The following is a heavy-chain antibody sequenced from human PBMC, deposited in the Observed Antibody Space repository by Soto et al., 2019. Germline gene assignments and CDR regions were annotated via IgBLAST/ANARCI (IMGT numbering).Heavy chain of an antibody. D-gene: IGHD6-19*01. CDR2: ISDSDAYT. CDR1: GFTFSNYA. V-gene: IGHV3-23*01. J-gene: IGHJ5*01. CDR3: AKNATSGWYDS. Sequence: EVQLLQSGGGLVQPGGSLRLSCAASGFTFSNYARTWVRQAPGKGLEWVSGISDSDAYTYYAESVKGRFTISRDNSKNTVYLQMNSLRDEDTAVYYCAKNATSGWYDSWGQGALVTVSS.